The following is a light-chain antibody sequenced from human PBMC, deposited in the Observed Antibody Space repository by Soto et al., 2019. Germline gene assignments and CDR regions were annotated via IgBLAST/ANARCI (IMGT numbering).Light chain of an antibody. CDR1: QSVSSSY. J-gene: IGKJ1*01. V-gene: IGKV3-20*01. Sequence: EIVLTQSPGTLSLSPWERAALSCRASQSVSSSYLAWYQQKPGQAPRLLIYGASSRATGIPDRFSGSGSGTDFTLTISRLEPEDFAVYYCQQYGSSPSITFGQGTKVHIK. CDR2: GAS. CDR3: QQYGSSPSIT.